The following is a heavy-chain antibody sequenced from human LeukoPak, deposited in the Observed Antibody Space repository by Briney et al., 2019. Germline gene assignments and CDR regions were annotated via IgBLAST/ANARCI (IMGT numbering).Heavy chain of an antibody. V-gene: IGHV1-8*01. J-gene: IGHJ5*02. Sequence: GASVKVSCKASGYTFTSYDINWVRQATGQGLEWMGWMNPNSGNTGYAQKFQGRVTMTRNTSISTAYMELSSLRSEDTAVYYCARVRRLRIWFDPWGQGTLVTVSS. CDR3: ARVRRLRIWFDP. CDR1: GYTFTSYD. CDR2: MNPNSGNT. D-gene: IGHD1-1*01.